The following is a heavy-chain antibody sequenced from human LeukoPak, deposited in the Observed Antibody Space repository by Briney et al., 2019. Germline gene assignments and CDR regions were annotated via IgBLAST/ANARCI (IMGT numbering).Heavy chain of an antibody. D-gene: IGHD5-18*01. CDR2: INHNSGGT. CDR1: GITFSGYY. CDR3: ARSGDIYGNDY. J-gene: IGHJ4*02. V-gene: IGHV1-2*02. Sequence: ASVKVSCKASGITFSGYYIHWVRQAPGQGLEWMGWINHNSGGTNYAQKFQGRVTMTRDTSISTVYMELSRLRSDDTAMYYCARSGDIYGNDYWGQGTLVTVSS.